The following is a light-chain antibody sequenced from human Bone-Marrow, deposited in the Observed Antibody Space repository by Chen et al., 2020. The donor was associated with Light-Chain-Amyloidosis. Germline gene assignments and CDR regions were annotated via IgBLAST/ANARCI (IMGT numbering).Light chain of an antibody. CDR1: SRDIGTCNY. CDR2: EVS. J-gene: IGLJ2*01. Sequence: QSALTQPASVSGSPGQSITIYCTGTSRDIGTCNYVSWYQQHPGKAPQLIIFEVSNRPSGVSDRFSGSKSGNTASLTISGLQPGDEADFYCSSYTSTTTDVIFGGGTKLTVL. V-gene: IGLV2-14*01. CDR3: SSYTSTTTDVI.